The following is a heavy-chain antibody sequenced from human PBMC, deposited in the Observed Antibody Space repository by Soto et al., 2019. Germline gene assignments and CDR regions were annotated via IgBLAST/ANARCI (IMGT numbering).Heavy chain of an antibody. CDR3: AKDIGHIVVVVAATPSYFDY. D-gene: IGHD2-15*01. V-gene: IGHV3-9*01. Sequence: EVQLVESGGGLVQPGRSLRLSCAASGFTFDDYAMHWVRQAPGKGLEWVSGISCNSGSIGYADSVKGRFTISRDNAKNFLYLQMNSLRAEDTALYYCAKDIGHIVVVVAATPSYFDYWGQGTLVTVSS. CDR2: ISCNSGSI. CDR1: GFTFDDYA. J-gene: IGHJ4*02.